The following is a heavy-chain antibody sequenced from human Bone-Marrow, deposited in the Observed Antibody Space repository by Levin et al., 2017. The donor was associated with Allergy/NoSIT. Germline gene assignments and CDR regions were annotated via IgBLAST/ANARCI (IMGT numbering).Heavy chain of an antibody. CDR1: GFTFSEHY. CDR3: ARGPEYSRDYYHYGMDV. CDR2: SRDKANSYTT. D-gene: IGHD4-11*01. V-gene: IGHV3-72*01. J-gene: IGHJ6*02. Sequence: CAASGFTFSEHYMDWVRQAPGKGLEWVGRSRDKANSYTTEYAASVKGRFTISRDDSKNSLYLQMNSLKTEDTAVYYCARGPEYSRDYYHYGMDVWGQGTTVTV.